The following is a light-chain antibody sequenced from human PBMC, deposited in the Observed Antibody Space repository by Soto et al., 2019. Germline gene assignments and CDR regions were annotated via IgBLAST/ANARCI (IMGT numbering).Light chain of an antibody. V-gene: IGKV1-5*01. CDR3: QQYNSYSVT. CDR1: QFISSW. CDR2: DAS. Sequence: DIQMTQSPSTLSASVGDRVTITCRASQFISSWLAWYQQKPGTAPKLLIYDASTLESGVPSRFSGSGSGTEFTLTISSLQPDDFATYYCQQYNSYSVTFGQGTKVDIK. J-gene: IGKJ1*01.